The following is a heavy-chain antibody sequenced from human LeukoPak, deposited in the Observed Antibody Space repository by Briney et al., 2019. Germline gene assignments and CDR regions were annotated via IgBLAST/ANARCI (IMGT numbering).Heavy chain of an antibody. J-gene: IGHJ6*02. CDR1: GYTFTGYY. CDR2: INPNSGGT. Sequence: RRASVKVSCKASGYTFTGYYMHWVRQAPGQGLEWMGWINPNSGGTNYAQKFQGWVTMTRDTSISTAYMELSRLRSEDTAVYYCARSWPDYYYYGMTSGAKGPRSPSP. CDR3: ARSWPDYYYYGMTS. V-gene: IGHV1-2*04.